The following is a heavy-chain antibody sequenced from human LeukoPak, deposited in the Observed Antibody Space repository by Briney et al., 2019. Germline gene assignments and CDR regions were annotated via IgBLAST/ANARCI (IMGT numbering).Heavy chain of an antibody. CDR3: ARDPAAAGKNYYYMDV. D-gene: IGHD6-13*01. CDR2: IYTSGST. Sequence: SETLSLTCTVSGGSISSYYWSWIRQPAGKGLEWIGRIYTSGSTNYNPSLKSRVTMSVDTSKNQFSLKLSSVTAADTAVYYCARDPAAAGKNYYYMDVWGKGTTVAVSS. CDR1: GGSISSYY. J-gene: IGHJ6*03. V-gene: IGHV4-4*07.